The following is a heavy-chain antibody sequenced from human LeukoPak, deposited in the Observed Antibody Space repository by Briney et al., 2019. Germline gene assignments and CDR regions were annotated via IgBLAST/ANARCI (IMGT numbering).Heavy chain of an antibody. V-gene: IGHV3-7*03. CDR1: GFTFSTYA. D-gene: IGHD5-12*01. Sequence: PGGSLRLSCAASGFTFSTYAMSWVRQAPGKGLEWVANIKEDGGVKYYVDSVKGRFTISRDNTKNALYLQMNSLRADDTAVYFCARDSTWRLDYWGQGTLITVSS. J-gene: IGHJ4*02. CDR2: IKEDGGVK. CDR3: ARDSTWRLDY.